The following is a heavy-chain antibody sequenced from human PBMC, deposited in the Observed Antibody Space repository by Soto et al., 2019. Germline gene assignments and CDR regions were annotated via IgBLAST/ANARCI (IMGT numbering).Heavy chain of an antibody. D-gene: IGHD5-18*01. CDR3: ARESGYSYGYNYYCMDD. Sequence: ASVKVSCKASGYTFTGYYMRWVRQAPGQGLGWMGWINPNSGGTNYAQKFQGWVTMTRDTSISTAYMELSRLRSDDTAVYYCARESGYSYGYNYYCMDDWGQGTTVTVSS. CDR1: GYTFTGYY. CDR2: INPNSGGT. J-gene: IGHJ6*02. V-gene: IGHV1-2*04.